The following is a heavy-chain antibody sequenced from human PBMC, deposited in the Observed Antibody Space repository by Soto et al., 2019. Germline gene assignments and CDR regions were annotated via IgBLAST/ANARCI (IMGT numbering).Heavy chain of an antibody. CDR1: GYSISGGYY. CDR3: ARERGNYVATVYFDY. CDR2: IHHSGTT. Sequence: PSETLSLTCAVSGYSISGGYYWGWIRQSPGKGLEWIANIHHSGTTYYNPSLKSRVTISLDPSKNQVSLKMTSVTAADTAVYFCARERGNYVATVYFDYWGQGTQVTGSS. J-gene: IGHJ4*02. D-gene: IGHD1-7*01. V-gene: IGHV4-38-2*02.